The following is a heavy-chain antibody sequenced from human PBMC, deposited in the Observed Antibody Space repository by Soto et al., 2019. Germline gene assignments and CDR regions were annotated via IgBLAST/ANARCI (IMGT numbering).Heavy chain of an antibody. Sequence: GGSLRLSCAASGFTFSSYGMHWVRQAPGKGLEWVAVISYDGSNKYYADSVKGRFTISRDNSKNTLYLQMNSLRAEDTAVYYCAKGTHYDFWSGYLHYWGQGTLVTVSS. CDR1: GFTFSSYG. V-gene: IGHV3-30*18. J-gene: IGHJ4*02. CDR3: AKGTHYDFWSGYLHY. D-gene: IGHD3-3*01. CDR2: ISYDGSNK.